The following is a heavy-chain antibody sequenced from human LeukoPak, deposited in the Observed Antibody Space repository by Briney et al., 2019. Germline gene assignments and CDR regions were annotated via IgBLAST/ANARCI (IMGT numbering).Heavy chain of an antibody. D-gene: IGHD4-17*01. Sequence: GVTLRLSCAASGFTFSSYGMSWVRQAPGKGLEWVGRIKSKTDGGTTDYAAPVKGRFTISRDDSKNTLYLQMNSLKTEDTAVYYCTTDSGDPIDYWGQGTLVTVSS. CDR1: GFTFSSYG. CDR2: IKSKTDGGTT. J-gene: IGHJ4*02. V-gene: IGHV3-15*01. CDR3: TTDSGDPIDY.